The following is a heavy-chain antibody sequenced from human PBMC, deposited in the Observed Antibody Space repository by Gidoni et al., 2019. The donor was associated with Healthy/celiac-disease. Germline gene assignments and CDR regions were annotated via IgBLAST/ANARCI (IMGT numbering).Heavy chain of an antibody. V-gene: IGHV3-48*03. D-gene: IGHD2-15*01. CDR1: GCTVSRYE. CDR3: ARLYCSGGSCYASATGWFDP. Sequence: EVQPVESGGGSGQPGGSLRCTCAASGCTVSRYERNWVRRAAGKGLGWVSYSSSSDGPIYYADAVKGRFTISRDNDKNSLYLQMNGLRAEYTAVYYCARLYCSGGSCYASATGWFDPWGQGTLVTVSS. J-gene: IGHJ5*02. CDR2: SSSSDGPI.